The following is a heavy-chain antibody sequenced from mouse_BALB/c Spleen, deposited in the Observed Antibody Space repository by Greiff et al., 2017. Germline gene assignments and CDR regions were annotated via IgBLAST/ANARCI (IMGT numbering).Heavy chain of an antibody. CDR2: INPSTGYT. CDR1: GYTFTSYW. CDR3: ARRGHYYGPYYAMDY. Sequence: QVQLKQSGAELAKPGASVKMSCKASGYTFTSYWMHWVKQRPGQGLEWIGYINPSTGYTEYNQKFKDKATLTADKSSSTAYMQLSSLTSEDSAVYYCARRGHYYGPYYAMDYWGQGTSVTVSS. V-gene: IGHV1-7*01. D-gene: IGHD1-2*01. J-gene: IGHJ4*01.